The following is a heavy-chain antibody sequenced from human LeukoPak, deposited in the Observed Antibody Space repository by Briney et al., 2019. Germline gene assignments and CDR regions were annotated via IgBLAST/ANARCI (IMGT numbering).Heavy chain of an antibody. CDR1: GGSISSKSYY. CDR3: FSRGWYADSLDY. CDR2: IYYSGST. D-gene: IGHD6-19*01. V-gene: IGHV4-39*01. J-gene: IGHJ4*02. Sequence: SETLSLTCTVSGGSISSKSYYWGWIRQPPAKGLEWIGSIYYSGSTYYNPSLKSRVTISVDTSKNQFSLKLSSVTAVDTAVYYCFSRGWYADSLDYWGQGTLVTVSS.